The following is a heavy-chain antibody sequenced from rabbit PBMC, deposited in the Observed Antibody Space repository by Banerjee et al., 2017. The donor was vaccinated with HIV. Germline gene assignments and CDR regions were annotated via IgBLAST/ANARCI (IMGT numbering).Heavy chain of an antibody. CDR1: GFSFSSGYD. CDR3: ARDLAGVIGWNFGL. D-gene: IGHD4-1*01. V-gene: IGHV1S45*01. Sequence: QEQLVESGGGLVKPEGSLTLTCTASGFSFSSGYDMCWVRQAPGKGLEWIACIYAGSSAGTYYASWAKGRFTISKTSSTTVTLQMTSLTAADTASYFCARDLAGVIGWNFGLWGQGTLVTVS. J-gene: IGHJ4*01. CDR2: IYAGSSAGT.